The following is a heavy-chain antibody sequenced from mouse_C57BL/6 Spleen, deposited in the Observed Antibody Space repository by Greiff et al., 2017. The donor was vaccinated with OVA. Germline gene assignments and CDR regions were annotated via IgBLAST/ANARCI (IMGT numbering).Heavy chain of an antibody. Sequence: EVQLQQSGPGLVKPSQSLSLTCSVTGYSITSGYYWNWIRQFPGNKLEWMGYISYDGSNNYNPSLKNRISITRDTSKNQFFLKLNSVTTEDTATYYCARKAYDHDEGAWFAYWGQGTLVTVSA. CDR1: GYSITSGYY. V-gene: IGHV3-6*01. CDR2: ISYDGSN. CDR3: ARKAYDHDEGAWFAY. J-gene: IGHJ3*01. D-gene: IGHD2-4*01.